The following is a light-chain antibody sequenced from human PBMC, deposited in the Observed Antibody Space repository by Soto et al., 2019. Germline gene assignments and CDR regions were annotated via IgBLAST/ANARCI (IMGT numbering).Light chain of an antibody. CDR2: DAS. V-gene: IGKV3-11*01. CDR3: QQRSNWPGT. J-gene: IGKJ1*01. Sequence: VLTQSPPTLSFCPGEKATLSCRASQSVSSYLAWYQQKPGQAPRLLIYDASNRATGIPARFSGSGSGTDFTLTISSLEPEDFAVYYCQQRSNWPGTFGQGTKVDI. CDR1: QSVSSY.